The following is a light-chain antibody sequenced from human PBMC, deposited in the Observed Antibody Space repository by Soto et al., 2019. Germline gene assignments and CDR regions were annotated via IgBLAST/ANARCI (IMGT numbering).Light chain of an antibody. CDR2: DVN. V-gene: IGLV2-14*03. CDR1: SSDVGGSNY. J-gene: IGLJ2*01. CDR3: CSYTSSSAVI. Sequence: QSALTQPASLSGSLGQSITISCTGTSSDVGGSNYVSWYQHHPGKALKVLIYDVNHRPSGVSNRFSGSTSGSTASLTISGLQAEDEADYFCCSYTSSSAVIFGGGTKVTVL.